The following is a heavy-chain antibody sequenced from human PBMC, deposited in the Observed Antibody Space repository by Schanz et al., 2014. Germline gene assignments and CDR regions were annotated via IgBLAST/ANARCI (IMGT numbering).Heavy chain of an antibody. D-gene: IGHD2-2*01. Sequence: QVQLVESGGGVVQPGRSLRLSCAASGFIFSSYGLHWVRQAPGKGLEWVAFIWYDGSNKYYADSVKGRFTISRDNSKNTLYLHMNILRSEDTAVYYCAKDSTHIDIVLVPTAIDYWGQGTLVTVSS. CDR2: IWYDGSNK. V-gene: IGHV3-30*02. CDR1: GFIFSSYG. J-gene: IGHJ4*02. CDR3: AKDSTHIDIVLVPTAIDY.